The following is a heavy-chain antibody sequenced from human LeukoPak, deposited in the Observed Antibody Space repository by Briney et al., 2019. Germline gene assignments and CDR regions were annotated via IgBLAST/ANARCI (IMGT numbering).Heavy chain of an antibody. D-gene: IGHD3-22*01. CDR3: AREVAYYYDSSGYYDY. Sequence: GGSLRLSCAASGFTVSSNYMSWVRQAPGKGLEWVSVIYSGGSTYYADSVKGRFTISRDNSKNTLYLQMNSLRAEGTAVYYCAREVAYYYDSSGYYDYWGQGTLVTVSS. CDR1: GFTVSSNY. V-gene: IGHV3-66*02. J-gene: IGHJ4*02. CDR2: IYSGGST.